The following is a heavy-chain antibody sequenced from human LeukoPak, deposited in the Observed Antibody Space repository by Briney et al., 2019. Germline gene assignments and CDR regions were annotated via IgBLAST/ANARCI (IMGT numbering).Heavy chain of an antibody. CDR2: ISYDGSNK. D-gene: IGHD6-19*01. CDR1: GFTFSTYA. V-gene: IGHV3-30-3*01. J-gene: IGHJ4*02. Sequence: GRSLRLSCAASGFTFSTYAMHWVRQAPGKGLEWVAVISYDGSNKYYADPVKGRFTISRDNSKNTLYLQMNSLRAEDTAVYYCVKERSSGWPFDYWGQGTLVTVSS. CDR3: VKERSSGWPFDY.